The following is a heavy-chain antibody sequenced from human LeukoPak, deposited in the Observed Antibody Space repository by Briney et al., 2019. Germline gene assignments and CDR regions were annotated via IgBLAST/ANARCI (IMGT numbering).Heavy chain of an antibody. D-gene: IGHD4-17*01. J-gene: IGHJ4*02. V-gene: IGHV3-49*04. CDR2: IRSKAYGGTT. Sequence: GSLRLSCTASGFTFGDYAMSWVRQAPGKGLEWVGFIRSKAYGGTTEYAASVKGRFTISRDDSKSIAYLQMNSLKTEDTAVYYCTRDTVDFDYWGQGTLVTVSS. CDR3: TRDTVDFDY. CDR1: GFTFGDYA.